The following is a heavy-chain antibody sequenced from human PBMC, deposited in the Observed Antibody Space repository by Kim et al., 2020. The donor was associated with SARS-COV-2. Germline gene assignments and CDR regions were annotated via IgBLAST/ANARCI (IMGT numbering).Heavy chain of an antibody. J-gene: IGHJ6*02. CDR3: ARPELNYGSGYYYGMDV. D-gene: IGHD3-10*01. CDR1: GGTFSSYA. CDR2: IIPIFGTA. Sequence: SVKVSCKASGGTFSSYAISWVRQAPGQGLEWMGGIIPIFGTANYAQKFQGRVTITADESTSTAYMELSSLRSEDTAVYYCARPELNYGSGYYYGMDVWGQGTTVTVSS. V-gene: IGHV1-69*13.